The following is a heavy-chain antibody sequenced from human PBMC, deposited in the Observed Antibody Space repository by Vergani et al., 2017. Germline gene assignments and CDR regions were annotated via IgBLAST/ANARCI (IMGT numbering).Heavy chain of an antibody. CDR1: GFTFSSYA. D-gene: IGHD3-22*01. CDR2: ISGSGGST. J-gene: IGHJ4*02. CDR3: AKGEGGSAYYQYEDY. Sequence: EVQLVESGGGLVQPGGSLRLSCAASGFTFSSYAMSWVRQAPGKGLEWVSAISGSGGSTYYTDSVKGRFTISRDNSKDTLYLQMNSLRGEDTAVYYCAKGEGGSAYYQYEDYWGQGTLVTVSS. V-gene: IGHV3-23*04.